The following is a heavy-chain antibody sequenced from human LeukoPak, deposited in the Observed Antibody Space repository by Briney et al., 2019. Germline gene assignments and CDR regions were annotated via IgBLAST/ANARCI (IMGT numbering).Heavy chain of an antibody. CDR3: ASVVVINKEDYSDY. Sequence: SETLSLTCTVSGGSISSYYWSWIRQPPGKGLEWIGYIYYSGSTNYNPSLKSRVTISVDTSKNQFSLKLNSVTAADTAVYYCASVVVINKEDYSDYWGQGTLVTVSS. J-gene: IGHJ4*02. CDR2: IYYSGST. CDR1: GGSISSYY. V-gene: IGHV4-59*01. D-gene: IGHD3-22*01.